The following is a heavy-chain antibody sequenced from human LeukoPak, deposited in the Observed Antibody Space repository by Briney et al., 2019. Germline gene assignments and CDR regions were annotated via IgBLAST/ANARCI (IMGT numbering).Heavy chain of an antibody. D-gene: IGHD3-22*01. CDR1: GGSVSSGSYY. J-gene: IGHJ4*02. CDR3: ARAGSYIDSSGYYTYYFDY. Sequence: PSETLSLTCTVSGGSVSSGSYYWSWIRRPPGKGLEWIGYIYYSGSTNYNPSLKSRVTISVDTSKNQFSLKLSSVTAADTAVYYCARAGSYIDSSGYYTYYFDYWGQGTLVTVSS. V-gene: IGHV4-61*01. CDR2: IYYSGST.